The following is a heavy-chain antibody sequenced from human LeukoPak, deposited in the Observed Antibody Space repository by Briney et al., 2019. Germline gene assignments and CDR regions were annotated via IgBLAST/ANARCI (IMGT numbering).Heavy chain of an antibody. CDR3: ARVRGATYDAFDI. V-gene: IGHV3-21*01. Sequence: GGSLRLSCAASGFTFSSYSMSWVRQAPGKGLEWVSSISSSSSYIYYADSVKGRFTISRDNAKNSLYLQMNSLRAEDTAVYYCARVRGATYDAFDIWGQGTMVTVSS. D-gene: IGHD1-26*01. CDR1: GFTFSSYS. CDR2: ISSSSSYI. J-gene: IGHJ3*02.